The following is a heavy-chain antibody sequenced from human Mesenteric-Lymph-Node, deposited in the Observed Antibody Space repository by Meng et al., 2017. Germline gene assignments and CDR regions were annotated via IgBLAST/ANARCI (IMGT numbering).Heavy chain of an antibody. V-gene: IGHV3-23*01. Sequence: GESLKISCAASGFTFSSYAMSWVRQAPGKGLEWVSGISGNGGSAYYADSVKGRFTISKDNSKNTLYLQMNSLRAQDTAVYFCAKPPLGLSFFDSWGQGTLVTVSS. CDR1: GFTFSSYA. CDR2: ISGNGGSA. D-gene: IGHD7-27*01. J-gene: IGHJ4*02. CDR3: AKPPLGLSFFDS.